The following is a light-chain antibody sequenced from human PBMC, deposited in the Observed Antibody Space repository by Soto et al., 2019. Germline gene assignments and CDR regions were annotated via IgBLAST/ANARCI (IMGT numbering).Light chain of an antibody. CDR3: QQANSFPPT. CDR1: QAITTW. V-gene: IGKV1D-12*01. CDR2: AAS. Sequence: DILMTQSPSSVSASVGDRVTITCRGSQAITTWLAGYQQKPGKAPNLLIYAASNLQTGVPSRFSGSGAGTAFTLTISSLQPADFATYYCQQANSFPPTVGQGTKVEIK. J-gene: IGKJ1*01.